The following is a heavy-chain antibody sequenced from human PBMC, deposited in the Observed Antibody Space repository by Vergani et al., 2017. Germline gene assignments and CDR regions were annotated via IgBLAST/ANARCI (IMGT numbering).Heavy chain of an antibody. V-gene: IGHV1-18*01. CDR2: ISAYNGNT. D-gene: IGHD4-23*01. J-gene: IGHJ4*02. CDR3: ARRVKGYGGNSGGTMFDC. Sequence: QVQLVQSGAEVKKPGASVKVSCKASGYTFTSYGISWVRQAPGQGLEWMGWISAYNGNTNYAQNLQGRVTMTTDTSTSTAYMELRSLRSDDTAVYYFARRVKGYGGNSGGTMFDCWGQATLVTVSS. CDR1: GYTFTSYG.